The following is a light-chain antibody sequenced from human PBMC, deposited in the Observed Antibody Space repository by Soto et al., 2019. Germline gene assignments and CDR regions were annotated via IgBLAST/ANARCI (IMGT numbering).Light chain of an antibody. CDR1: QSVSSSY. Sequence: EIVLTQSPGTLSLSPGERATLSCRASQSVSSSYLAWYQQKPGQAPRLLIYGASIRATGIPDRFSGSGSGTDFTLTISRLEPEDFAAYYCHQYDSSPLTFGGGTKVEIK. V-gene: IGKV3-20*01. CDR3: HQYDSSPLT. CDR2: GAS. J-gene: IGKJ4*01.